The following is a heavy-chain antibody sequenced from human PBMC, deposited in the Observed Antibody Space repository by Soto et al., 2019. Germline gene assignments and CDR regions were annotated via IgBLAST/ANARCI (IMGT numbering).Heavy chain of an antibody. CDR2: MNPNSGNT. V-gene: IGHV1-8*01. CDR3: ARGVLLWFGELFRYFDY. J-gene: IGHJ4*02. CDR1: GYTFTSYD. Sequence: VASVKVSCKASGYTFTSYDINWVRQATGQGLEWMGWMNPNSGNTGYAQKFQGRVTMTRNTSISTAYMELSSLRSEDTAVYYCARGVLLWFGELFRYFDYWGQGTLVTVSS. D-gene: IGHD3-10*01.